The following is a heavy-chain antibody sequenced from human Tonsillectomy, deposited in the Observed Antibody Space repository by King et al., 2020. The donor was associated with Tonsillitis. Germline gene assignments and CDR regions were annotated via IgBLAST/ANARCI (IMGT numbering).Heavy chain of an antibody. V-gene: IGHV3-7*03. D-gene: IGHD6-19*01. CDR2: IKQVGSEK. CDR3: ARLSNSGCVDY. CDR1: GFTSSSYW. J-gene: IGHJ4*02. Sequence: VQLVESGGGLVQPGGSLRLSCAASGFTSSSYWMSWVRQAPGKGLVWLATIKQVGSEKYYVDSVRGRFTISRDNTKKSLYLQMNSLRAEDTALYFCARLSNSGCVDYWGQGTLVTVSS.